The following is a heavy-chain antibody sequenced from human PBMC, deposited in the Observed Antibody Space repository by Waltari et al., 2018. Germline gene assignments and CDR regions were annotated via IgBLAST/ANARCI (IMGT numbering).Heavy chain of an antibody. CDR1: GFPFSSYA. D-gene: IGHD2-15*01. CDR3: ARAGSRMVAFY. V-gene: IGHV3-30-3*01. CDR2: ISYDGSNK. J-gene: IGHJ4*02. Sequence: QVQLVESGGGVVQPGRSLRLSCAASGFPFSSYAMHWVRQAPGKGLEWVAVISYDGSNKYYADSVKGRFTISRDNSKNTLYLQMNSLRAEDTAVYYCARAGSRMVAFYWGQGTLVTVSS.